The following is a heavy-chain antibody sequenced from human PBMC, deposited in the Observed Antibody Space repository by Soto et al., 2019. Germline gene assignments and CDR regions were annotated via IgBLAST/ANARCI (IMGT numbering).Heavy chain of an antibody. Sequence: GSLRLSCSASGFTFSGYAMHWVRQAAGRGLEYVSGVSSNGGSPYYADSAKDRFTIYRDNSQNTVYLQMNSLTAEDTAVYYCVKDRRSTRRTMDVWGPGTTVTVSS. CDR2: VSSNGGSP. V-gene: IGHV3-64D*06. D-gene: IGHD2-2*01. CDR3: VKDRRSTRRTMDV. CDR1: GFTFSGYA. J-gene: IGHJ6*02.